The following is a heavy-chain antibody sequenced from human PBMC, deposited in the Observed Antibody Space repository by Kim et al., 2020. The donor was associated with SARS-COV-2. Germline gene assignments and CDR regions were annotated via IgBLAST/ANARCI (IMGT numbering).Heavy chain of an antibody. CDR1: GGSISSGGYY. CDR2: IYYSGST. CDR3: ARHYGSGSYWDY. D-gene: IGHD3-10*01. V-gene: IGHV4-31*03. Sequence: SETLSLTCTVSGGSISSGGYYWSWIRQHPGKGLEWIGYIYYSGSTYYNPSLKSRVTISVDTSKNQFSLKLSSVTAADTAVYYCARHYGSGSYWDYWGQGTLVTVSS. J-gene: IGHJ4*02.